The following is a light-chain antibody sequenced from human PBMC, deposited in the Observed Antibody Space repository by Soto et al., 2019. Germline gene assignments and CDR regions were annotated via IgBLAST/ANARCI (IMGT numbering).Light chain of an antibody. CDR3: SSYTSSSTLRV. CDR1: SSDVGGYNY. Sequence: LTQPASVSGSPGQSITISCTGTSSDVGGYNYVSWYQQHPGKAPKLMIYEVSNRPSGVSNRFSGSKSGNTASLTISGLQAEDEADYYCSSYTSSSTLRVFGTGTKVTVL. CDR2: EVS. J-gene: IGLJ1*01. V-gene: IGLV2-14*01.